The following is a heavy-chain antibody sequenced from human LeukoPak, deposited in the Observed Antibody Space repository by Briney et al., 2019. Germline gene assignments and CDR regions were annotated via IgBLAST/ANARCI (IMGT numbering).Heavy chain of an antibody. Sequence: GGSLRLSCAASGFTFSSYSMNWVRQAPGKGLEWVSSISSNRSYIYYADSVKGRFTISRDNAKNSLYLQMNSLRAEDTAVYYCARMGPYYDSSGYLFDYWGQGTLVTVSS. D-gene: IGHD3-22*01. J-gene: IGHJ4*02. CDR3: ARMGPYYDSSGYLFDY. CDR1: GFTFSSYS. CDR2: ISSNRSYI. V-gene: IGHV3-21*01.